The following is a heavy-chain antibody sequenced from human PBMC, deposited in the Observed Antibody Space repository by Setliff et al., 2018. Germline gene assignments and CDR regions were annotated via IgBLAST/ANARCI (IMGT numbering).Heavy chain of an antibody. CDR2: ISTSGNT. CDR1: GGSIINSYY. Sequence: SETLSLTCTVSGGSIINSYYWSWIRQPAGKGLEWIGRISTSGNTNYNPSLKSRVTVSLDTSKNQFVLNLKAVTAADTAVYYCARDRTAYSYGLDVWGQGATVTVSS. J-gene: IGHJ6*02. CDR3: ARDRTAYSYGLDV. V-gene: IGHV4-4*07. D-gene: IGHD5-18*01.